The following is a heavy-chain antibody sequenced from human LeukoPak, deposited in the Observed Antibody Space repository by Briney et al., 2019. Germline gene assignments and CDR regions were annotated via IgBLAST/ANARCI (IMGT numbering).Heavy chain of an antibody. CDR1: GYTLTELS. V-gene: IGHV1-24*01. Sequence: ASVRVSCKVSGYTLTELSMHWVRQAPGKGLEWMGGFYPEEGATIYAQKFQGRVTMTEDTSTDTAYMELSSLRSEDTAVYYCATVVLYSGYYFDYWGQGTLVTVSS. D-gene: IGHD5-12*01. J-gene: IGHJ4*02. CDR2: FYPEEGAT. CDR3: ATVVLYSGYYFDY.